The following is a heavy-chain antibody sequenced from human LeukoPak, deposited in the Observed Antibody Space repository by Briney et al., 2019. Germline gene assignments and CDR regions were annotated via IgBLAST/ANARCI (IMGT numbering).Heavy chain of an antibody. CDR1: GFTFSSYE. Sequence: GGSPRLSCAASGFTFSSYEMNWVRQAPGKGLEWVSYISSSGSTIYYADSVKGRFTISRDNAKNSLYLQMNSLRAEDTAVYYCARELSSGWYYYYGMDVWGQGTTVTVSS. CDR3: ARELSSGWYYYYGMDV. CDR2: ISSSGSTI. V-gene: IGHV3-48*03. J-gene: IGHJ6*02. D-gene: IGHD6-19*01.